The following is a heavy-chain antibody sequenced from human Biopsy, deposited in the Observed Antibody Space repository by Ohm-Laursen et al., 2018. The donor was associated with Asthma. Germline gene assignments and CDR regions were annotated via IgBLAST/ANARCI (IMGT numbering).Heavy chain of an antibody. CDR2: IIPFYGTA. Sequence: SVKVSCKASGGTFSTFGISWVRQAPGQGLEWMGRIIPFYGTATCAQNFQGRLTLTADESTSTAYMELSSLRSEDTAVYFCARDYDGDYVQRHLPLAYWGQGTLVTVSS. V-gene: IGHV1-69*13. CDR1: GGTFSTFG. J-gene: IGHJ4*02. CDR3: ARDYDGDYVQRHLPLAY. D-gene: IGHD4-17*01.